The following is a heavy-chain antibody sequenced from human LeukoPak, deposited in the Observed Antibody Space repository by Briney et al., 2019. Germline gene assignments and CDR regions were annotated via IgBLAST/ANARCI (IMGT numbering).Heavy chain of an antibody. D-gene: IGHD3-10*01. J-gene: IGHJ3*02. V-gene: IGHV3-23*01. CDR2: NSGSGGST. Sequence: QPGRSLRLSCAASGFTLSSYAMHWVRQAPGKGLEWVSVNSGSGGSTYYADSVKGRFTISRDNSKNAMYLQMNSLRAEDTAVYYCAKGGGSGSYFGVSSGAFDIWGQGTMVTVSS. CDR1: GFTLSSYA. CDR3: AKGGGSGSYFGVSSGAFDI.